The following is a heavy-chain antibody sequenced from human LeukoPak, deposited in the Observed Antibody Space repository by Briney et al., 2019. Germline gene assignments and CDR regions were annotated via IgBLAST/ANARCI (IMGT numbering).Heavy chain of an antibody. J-gene: IGHJ3*02. V-gene: IGHV3-48*04. Sequence: GGSLRLSCAASGFTFSSYSMNWVRQAPGKGLEWVSYISSSGSTIYYADSVKGRFTISRDNAKNSLYLQMNSLRAEDTAVYYCARVSFQNGDYVFVNDDAFDIWGQGTMVTVSS. D-gene: IGHD4-17*01. CDR3: ARVSFQNGDYVFVNDDAFDI. CDR1: GFTFSSYS. CDR2: ISSSGSTI.